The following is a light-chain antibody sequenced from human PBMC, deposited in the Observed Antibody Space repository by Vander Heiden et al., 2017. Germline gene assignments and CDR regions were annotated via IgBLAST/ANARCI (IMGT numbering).Light chain of an antibody. CDR1: HHVGSS. CDR2: DAS. Sequence: EIVLTQSPATLPLSPGVSATVSGRATHHVGSSLAWYQQRPGQAPRLLIYDASRRATDIPPRFSGSGSGTDFTLAISSLEPEDFAVYYCQQRNYRPLTFGGGTKVEIK. CDR3: QQRNYRPLT. J-gene: IGKJ4*01. V-gene: IGKV3-11*01.